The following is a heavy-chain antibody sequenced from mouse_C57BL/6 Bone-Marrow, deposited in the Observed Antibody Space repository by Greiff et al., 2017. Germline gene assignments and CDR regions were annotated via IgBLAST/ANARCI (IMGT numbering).Heavy chain of an antibody. J-gene: IGHJ4*01. CDR2: VRPYNDDT. CDR1: GYTFTTYP. V-gene: IGHV1-47*01. Sequence: VQLVESGAELVKPGASVKMSCTASGYTFTTYPIEWMKQHHGKSLEWIGNVRPYNDDTKYNDKFKGKATLTVEKSSSTVYLELSRLTADDSAVYYCARGGYYAMDYWGQGTSVTVSS. CDR3: ARGGYYAMDY.